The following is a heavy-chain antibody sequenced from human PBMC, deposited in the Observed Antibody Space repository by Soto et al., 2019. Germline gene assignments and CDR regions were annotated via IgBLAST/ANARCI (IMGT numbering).Heavy chain of an antibody. CDR3: ARAPHPYFNDY. V-gene: IGHV1-8*01. J-gene: IGHJ4*02. D-gene: IGHD2-8*01. CDR2: MNPNNGNT. CDR1: GYTFTSYD. Sequence: QVQLVQSGAEVKKPGASVKVSCKASGYTFTSYDINWVRQATGQGLEVMGWMNPNNGNTGYAQKFQGRVTMTRNTSKSTAYLELSRLRSEHTAVPYCARAPHPYFNDYWGQGTLVTVSS.